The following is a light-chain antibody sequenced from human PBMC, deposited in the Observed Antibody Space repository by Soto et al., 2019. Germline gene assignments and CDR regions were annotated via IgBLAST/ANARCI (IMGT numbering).Light chain of an antibody. CDR1: SSNIGAGYD. CDR3: QSYVSSRSGLV. Sequence: QSVLTQPPSVSGAPGQRVTISCTGTSSNIGAGYDVHWYQQLPGTAPKLLIYGNSNRASGVPDRFSGSKSGTSASLAITGVQAEDEAVYYCQSYVSSRSGLVFGTGTQLTVL. V-gene: IGLV1-40*01. J-gene: IGLJ1*01. CDR2: GNS.